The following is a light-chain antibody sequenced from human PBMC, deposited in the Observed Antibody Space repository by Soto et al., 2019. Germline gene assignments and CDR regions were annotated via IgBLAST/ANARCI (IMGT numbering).Light chain of an antibody. V-gene: IGKV1-39*01. CDR3: QQSHSPPRT. Sequence: DIEMTQSPSSLSASVGDRVTITCRASQSISSDLNWYQQKPGKAPKLLIYAASSLQSGVPSRFSGSGAGTDFTLTIGSLQPEDFATYYCQQSHSPPRTFGQGTKLEI. J-gene: IGKJ2*02. CDR2: AAS. CDR1: QSISSD.